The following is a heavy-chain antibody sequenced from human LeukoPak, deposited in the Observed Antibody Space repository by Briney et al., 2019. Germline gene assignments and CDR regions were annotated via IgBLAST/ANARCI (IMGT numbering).Heavy chain of an antibody. CDR1: GGSISSSSYY. CDR3: AGDWFDP. J-gene: IGHJ5*02. V-gene: IGHV4-39*01. Sequence: SETLSLACTVSGGSISSSSYYWGWIRQPPGKGLEWIGSIYYSGTTDYNPSLRSRVTISIDTSKNQFSLKLSSVTAADTAVYYCAGDWFDPWGQGTLVTVSS. CDR2: IYYSGTT.